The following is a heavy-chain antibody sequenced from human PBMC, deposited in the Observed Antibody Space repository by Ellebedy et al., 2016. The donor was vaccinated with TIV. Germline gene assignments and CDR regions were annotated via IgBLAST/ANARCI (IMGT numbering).Heavy chain of an antibody. CDR2: IGGSGATT. D-gene: IGHD3-3*01. CDR1: GPIFSHNW. Sequence: GESLKISCVDSGPIFSHNWMSWVRQAPGKGLEWVSAIGGSGATTYYADSVKGRFTISRDNFKNTLSLQMSSLRPEDTAVYYCTRDLWRGYYGTYWGQGTLVTVSS. CDR3: TRDLWRGYYGTY. V-gene: IGHV3-23*01. J-gene: IGHJ4*02.